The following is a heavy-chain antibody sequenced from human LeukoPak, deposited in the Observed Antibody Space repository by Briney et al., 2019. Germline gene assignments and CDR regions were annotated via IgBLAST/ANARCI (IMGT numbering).Heavy chain of an antibody. CDR2: IYYIGSI. Sequence: SETLSLTCTVSGGSISSSSYYWGWIRQPPGKGLEWIGSIYYIGSIYYNPSLKSRVTISVDTSKNQFSLKLSSVTAADTAVYYCARHHALDYYGSGSYYYGWFDPWGQGTLVTVPS. J-gene: IGHJ5*02. V-gene: IGHV4-39*01. CDR3: ARHHALDYYGSGSYYYGWFDP. D-gene: IGHD3-10*01. CDR1: GGSISSSSYY.